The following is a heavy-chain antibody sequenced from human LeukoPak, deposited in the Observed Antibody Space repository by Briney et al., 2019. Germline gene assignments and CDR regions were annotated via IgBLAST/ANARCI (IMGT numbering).Heavy chain of an antibody. J-gene: IGHJ4*02. V-gene: IGHV3-21*01. CDR1: GFTFSSYS. Sequence: GGSLRLSCAASGFTFSSYSMNWVRQASGKGLEGVSSISGSSSYIYYADSVKGRFTISRDNAKNSLYLQMNSLRAEDTAVYYCASKKMVTTFYFDYWGQGTLVTVSS. CDR3: ASKKMVTTFYFDY. D-gene: IGHD4-17*01. CDR2: ISGSSSYI.